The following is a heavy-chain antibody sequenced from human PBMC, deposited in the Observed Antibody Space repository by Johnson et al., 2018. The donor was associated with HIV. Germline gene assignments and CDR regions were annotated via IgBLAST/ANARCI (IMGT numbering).Heavy chain of an antibody. D-gene: IGHD4-23*01. J-gene: IGHJ3*02. CDR2: INWNGGSI. V-gene: IGHV3-20*04. CDR1: GFTFDYYG. CDR3: ARVILDDGGNPRSNAFDI. Sequence: MQLVESGGGVVRPGGSLRLSCAASGFTFDYYGMTWVRQTPGKGLEWVSGINWNGGSIGYADSVKGRFTISRDNAKNSLYLQMNSLRAEDTAVYYCARVILDDGGNPRSNAFDIWGQGTMVTVSS.